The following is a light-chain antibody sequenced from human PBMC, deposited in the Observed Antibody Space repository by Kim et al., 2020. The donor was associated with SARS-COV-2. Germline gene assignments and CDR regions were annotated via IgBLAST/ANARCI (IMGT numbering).Light chain of an antibody. CDR3: QRFGRVPSIS. CDR2: DAS. J-gene: IGKJ5*01. CDR1: QAFGSIC. Sequence: PGALATRACRASQAFGSICMVWYRQKPGQRPRLLIYDASSRATGIPDRFSGSGSGTDFTLTISRLRPEDSEVDYCQRFGRVPSISFGQGTRLEIK. V-gene: IGKV3-20*01.